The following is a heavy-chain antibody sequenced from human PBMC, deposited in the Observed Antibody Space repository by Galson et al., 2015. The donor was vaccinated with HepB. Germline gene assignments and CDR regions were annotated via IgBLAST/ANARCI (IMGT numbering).Heavy chain of an antibody. J-gene: IGHJ4*02. D-gene: IGHD6-19*01. V-gene: IGHV6-1*01. Sequence: CAISGDSVSSNSAAWNWIRQSPSRGLEWLGRTYYRSKWYNDYAVSVKSRITINPDTSKNQFSLQLNSVTPEDTAVYYCARDRSDSSSIAVADTFDYWGQGTLVTVSS. CDR2: TYYRSKWYN. CDR1: GDSVSSNSAA. CDR3: ARDRSDSSSIAVADTFDY.